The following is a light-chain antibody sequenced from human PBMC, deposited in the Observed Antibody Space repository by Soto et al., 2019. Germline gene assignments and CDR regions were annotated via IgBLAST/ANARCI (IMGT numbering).Light chain of an antibody. J-gene: IGLJ1*01. Sequence: QSVLTQPPSASGSPGQSVSISCAGTINDVGGYNYVSWYQQHPGKVPQLMIYQVTKRPSGVPDRFSASKSDTTASLTISGLRAEDEGDYYCMSYAGGNRFVFGTG. CDR1: INDVGGYNY. CDR2: QVT. V-gene: IGLV2-8*01. CDR3: MSYAGGNRFV.